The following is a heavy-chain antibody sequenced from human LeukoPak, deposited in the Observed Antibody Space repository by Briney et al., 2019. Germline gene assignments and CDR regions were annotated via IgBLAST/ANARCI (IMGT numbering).Heavy chain of an antibody. V-gene: IGHV3-33*03. J-gene: IGHJ5*02. CDR2: IWYDGSNK. CDR3: ARWGSWYPPVSA. CDR1: GFTFSSYG. D-gene: IGHD6-13*01. Sequence: PGGSLRLSCAASGFTFSSYGMHWVRQAPGKGLEWVAVIWYDGSNKYYADSVKGRFTISRDNAKNSLYLQMNSLRAEDTAVYYCARWGSWYPPVSAWGQGTLVTVFS.